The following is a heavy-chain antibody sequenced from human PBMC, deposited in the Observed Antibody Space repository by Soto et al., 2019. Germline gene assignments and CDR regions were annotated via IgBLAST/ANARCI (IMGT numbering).Heavy chain of an antibody. CDR3: ARSSSFDSSGPYDAFDI. Sequence: SVKVSCKASGGTFSSYAISWVRQAPGQGLEWMGGIIPIFGTANYAQKFQGRVTITADESTSTAYMELSSLRSEDTAVYYCARSSSFDSSGPYDAFDIWGQGTMVTVSS. V-gene: IGHV1-69*13. J-gene: IGHJ3*02. CDR1: GGTFSSYA. D-gene: IGHD3-22*01. CDR2: IIPIFGTA.